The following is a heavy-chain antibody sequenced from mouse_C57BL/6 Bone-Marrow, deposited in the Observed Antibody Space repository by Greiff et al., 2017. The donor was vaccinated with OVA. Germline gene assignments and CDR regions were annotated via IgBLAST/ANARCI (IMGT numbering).Heavy chain of an antibody. J-gene: IGHJ1*01. V-gene: IGHV3-2*02. CDR1: GYSITSDYA. Sequence: EVQLQQSGPGLVKPSQSLSLTCTVTGYSITSDYAWNWIRQFPGNKLEWMGYISYSGSTSYNPSLKSRISITRDTSKNQFFLQLNSVTTEDTATYYCARCSTGTRYFDVWGAGTTVTVSS. D-gene: IGHD4-1*02. CDR2: ISYSGST. CDR3: ARCSTGTRYFDV.